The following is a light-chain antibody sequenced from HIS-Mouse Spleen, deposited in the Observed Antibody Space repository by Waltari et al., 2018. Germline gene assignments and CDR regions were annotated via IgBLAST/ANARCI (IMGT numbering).Light chain of an antibody. Sequence: QSALTQPASVSGSPGQSLTISCTGTISDVGGYNYVSWYQQHPGKAPKLMIYDVSNRPSGVSNRFSGSKSGNTASLTISGLQAEDEADYYCSSYTSSSTLEVFGGGTKLTVL. J-gene: IGLJ3*02. V-gene: IGLV2-14*03. CDR2: DVS. CDR1: ISDVGGYNY. CDR3: SSYTSSSTLEV.